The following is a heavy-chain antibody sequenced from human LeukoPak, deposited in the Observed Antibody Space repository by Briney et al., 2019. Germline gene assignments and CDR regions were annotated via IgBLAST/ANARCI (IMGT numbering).Heavy chain of an antibody. CDR3: ARVMGVDTTMVWSHYYYMDV. CDR1: GGTFSNYV. CDR2: IIPIFGTA. J-gene: IGHJ6*03. Sequence: ASVTVSCKASGGTFSNYVINWVRQAPGQGLEWMGGIIPIFGTANYAQKFQGRVTITTDESTSTAYVEFSSLRDDDTAVYYCARVMGVDTTMVWSHYYYMDVWGKGTTVTVSS. V-gene: IGHV1-69*05. D-gene: IGHD5-18*01.